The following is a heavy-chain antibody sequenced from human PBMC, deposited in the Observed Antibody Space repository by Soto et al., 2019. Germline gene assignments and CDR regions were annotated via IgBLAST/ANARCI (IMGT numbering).Heavy chain of an antibody. CDR1: GFIFATHT. V-gene: IGHV3-21*01. J-gene: IGHJ4*02. Sequence: VHLVESGGGLVKPGGSLRLSCAASGFIFATHTINWVRQAPGKGLEWVSSITCSGIYTRYADSVKGRFTLSRDNAKASLYLQMNSLGAEDTAVYYCVKEGISNYNEYSDYWGQGTLVTVSS. CDR3: VKEGISNYNEYSDY. D-gene: IGHD4-4*01. CDR2: ITCSGIYT.